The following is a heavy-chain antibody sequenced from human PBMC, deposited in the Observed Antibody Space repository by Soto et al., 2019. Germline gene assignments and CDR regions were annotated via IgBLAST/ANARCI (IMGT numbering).Heavy chain of an antibody. Sequence: GGSLRLSCTSSGFTFGDYAVNWFRQAPGKGLEWVGFIRSKAYGGTTEYAASVKGRFTISRDDSKSIAYLQMNSLKTEDTAVYYCTRDGGYISSFDYWGQGTLVTVSS. CDR2: IRSKAYGGTT. CDR1: GFTFGDYA. D-gene: IGHD1-1*01. CDR3: TRDGGYISSFDY. J-gene: IGHJ4*02. V-gene: IGHV3-49*03.